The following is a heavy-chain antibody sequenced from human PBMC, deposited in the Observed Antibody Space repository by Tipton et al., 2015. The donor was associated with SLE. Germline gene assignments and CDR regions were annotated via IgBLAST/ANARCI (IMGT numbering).Heavy chain of an antibody. D-gene: IGHD3-10*01. CDR1: GHTLTELS. CDR3: ETDRGGQNDN. Sequence: QSGPEVKNPGASVKVSCKVSGHTLTELSIHWVRQAPGKGLEWMGVFDPEDGERIYAQKFQGRVTMTEDTSTDTVYMELSSLRSEDTAVYYCETDRGGQNDNWGQGTLVTGSS. J-gene: IGHJ4*02. V-gene: IGHV1-24*01. CDR2: FDPEDGER.